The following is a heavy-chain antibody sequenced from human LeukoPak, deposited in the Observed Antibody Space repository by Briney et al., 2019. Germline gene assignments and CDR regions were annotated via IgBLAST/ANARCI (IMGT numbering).Heavy chain of an antibody. D-gene: IGHD4-11*01. V-gene: IGHV4-59*01. J-gene: IGHJ6*03. Sequence: SETLSLTCTVSDDSITMYYWTWIRQPPGKGLEWIGYVDHTGSTNNPSLNGRVSISRDTSNNFFSLRLRSVTAADTAVYFCARGRVSSSTWYSTYYYFFYMDFWGKGTTVTVSS. CDR2: VDHTGST. CDR1: DDSITMYY. CDR3: ARGRVSSSTWYSTYYYFFYMDF.